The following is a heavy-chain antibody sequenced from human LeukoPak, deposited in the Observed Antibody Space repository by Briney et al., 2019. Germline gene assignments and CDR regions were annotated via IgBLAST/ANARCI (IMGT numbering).Heavy chain of an antibody. CDR1: GFTFGTYG. CDR2: TRYDGSNK. D-gene: IGHD2/OR15-2a*01. V-gene: IGHV3-30*02. J-gene: IGHJ4*02. CDR3: AKDDSGNSLDY. Sequence: GGSLRLSCAASGFTFGTYGMHWVSQAPGKGLEWVAFTRYDGSNKDYVDSVKGRFTISRDNSKNTLYLQMNSLRAEDTALYYCAKDDSGNSLDYWGQGTPVTVSS.